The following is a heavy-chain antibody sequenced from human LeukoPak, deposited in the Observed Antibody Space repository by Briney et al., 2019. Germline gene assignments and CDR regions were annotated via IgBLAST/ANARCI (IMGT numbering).Heavy chain of an antibody. D-gene: IGHD3-9*01. V-gene: IGHV3-30*02. J-gene: IGHJ4*02. Sequence: GGSLRLSCAASGISFRSYGMHWVRQAPGKGLEWVTFIWYDASNKYYAESVKGRFTISRDDSRNTVFLQMNSLRAEDTAIYYCATDISTHYFGSWGQGTLVTVSS. CDR1: GISFRSYG. CDR3: ATDISTHYFGS. CDR2: IWYDASNK.